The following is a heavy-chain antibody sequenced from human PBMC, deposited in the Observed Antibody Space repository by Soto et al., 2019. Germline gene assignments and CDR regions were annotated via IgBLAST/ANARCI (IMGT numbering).Heavy chain of an antibody. Sequence: EVQLVESGGGLVKPGGSLRLSCAASGFTFSNAWMSWVRQAPGKGLEWVGRIKSKTGGGTTDYAAPVKGRFTISRDDSKNTLYLQMNSLKTEDTAVYYCTTDSRRSHCSSTSCYRAWGQGTLVTVSS. D-gene: IGHD2-2*01. CDR2: IKSKTGGGTT. CDR1: GFTFSNAW. J-gene: IGHJ5*02. V-gene: IGHV3-15*01. CDR3: TTDSRRSHCSSTSCYRA.